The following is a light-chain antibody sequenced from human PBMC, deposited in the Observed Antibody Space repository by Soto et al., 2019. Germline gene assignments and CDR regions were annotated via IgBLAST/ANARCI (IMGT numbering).Light chain of an antibody. CDR2: DAS. Sequence: EIVLTQSPATLSLSPGERATLSCRASQNISIYLAWYQQRPGQAPRLLIYDASNRATGIPARFSGSGSGIDFTLTISSLEPEDFAVYYCQQCSNWPPEITFGQGTRLDIK. J-gene: IGKJ5*01. CDR1: QNISIY. CDR3: QQCSNWPPEIT. V-gene: IGKV3-11*01.